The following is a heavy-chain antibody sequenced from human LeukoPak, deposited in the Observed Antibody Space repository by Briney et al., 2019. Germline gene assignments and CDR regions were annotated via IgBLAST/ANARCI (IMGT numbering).Heavy chain of an antibody. CDR2: IYPRDSDI. V-gene: IGHV5-51*01. Sequence: GESLKISCEGSGYDFGNYWIGWVRQMPGEGLEWMGIIYPRDSDIRYSPSLQGQVTISADTSINTAYLHWRSLRASDTAMYYCARQIDDGDPEDWFNVWGQGTMVTVSS. J-gene: IGHJ3*01. CDR1: GYDFGNYW. D-gene: IGHD4/OR15-4a*01. CDR3: ARQIDDGDPEDWFNV.